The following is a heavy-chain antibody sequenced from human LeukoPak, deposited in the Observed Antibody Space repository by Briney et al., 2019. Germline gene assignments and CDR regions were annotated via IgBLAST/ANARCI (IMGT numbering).Heavy chain of an antibody. J-gene: IGHJ6*02. D-gene: IGHD1-1*01. CDR3: ATYINWVAGDV. V-gene: IGHV3-7*01. CDR2: INHEGGGI. Sequence: GGSLRLSCAASGFTFTNAWMTWVRQVPGQGLEWVAHINHEGGGIQYVDSVKGRFTISRDNAKGSVYPQMNSLRAEDTAIYHCATYINWVAGDVWGQGTTVIVSS. CDR1: GFTFTNAW.